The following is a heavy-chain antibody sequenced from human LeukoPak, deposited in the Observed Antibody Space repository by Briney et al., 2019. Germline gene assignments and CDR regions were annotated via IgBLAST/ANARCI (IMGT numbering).Heavy chain of an antibody. CDR1: GFTFSSYG. CDR3: ARGGYYGSGSYLID. V-gene: IGHV3-30*03. D-gene: IGHD3-10*01. Sequence: GSLRLSCAASGFTFSSYGMHLVRQAPGKGLEWVAVISYDGSNKYYADSVKGRFTISRDNSKNTLYLQMNSLRAEDTAVYYCARGGYYGSGSYLIDWGQGTLVTVSS. CDR2: ISYDGSNK. J-gene: IGHJ4*02.